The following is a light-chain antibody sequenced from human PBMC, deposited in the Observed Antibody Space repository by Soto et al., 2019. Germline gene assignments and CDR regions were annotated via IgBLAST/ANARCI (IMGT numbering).Light chain of an antibody. J-gene: IGKJ1*01. CDR1: QSVSSGY. V-gene: IGKV3-20*01. CDR3: QHYGNSPT. CDR2: GAS. Sequence: PGDGATLSCRASQSVSSGYLAWYQQKPGQAPRLLIYGASRRAGDIPDRFSGSGSGTDFTLSISRLEPEDFAVYWCQHYGNSPTFGQGTRVQIK.